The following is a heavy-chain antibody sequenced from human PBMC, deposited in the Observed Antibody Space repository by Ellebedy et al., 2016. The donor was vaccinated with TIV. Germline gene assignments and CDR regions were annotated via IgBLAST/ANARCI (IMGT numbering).Heavy chain of an antibody. V-gene: IGHV3-30*03. CDR2: ISYDGSNK. CDR1: GFTFSSYG. J-gene: IGHJ4*02. Sequence: GESLKISXAASGFTFSSYGMHWVRQAPGKGLEWVAVISYDGSNKYYADSVKGRFTISRDNSKNTLYLQMSSLRPEDTAVYYCRSAEFWGQGTLLTVSS. D-gene: IGHD3-10*01. CDR3: RSAEF.